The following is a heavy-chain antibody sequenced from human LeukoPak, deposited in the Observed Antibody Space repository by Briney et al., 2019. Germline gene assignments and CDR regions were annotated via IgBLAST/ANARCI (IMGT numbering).Heavy chain of an antibody. Sequence: PGGSLRLSCAASGFTVRTYYMTWGRQAPGKGVECGSVIYSGGSTSSADSVKGRFYVSRDNSKNTLYLQMNSLRAVDMAMYYFARGLGYCTSSTCLLPFDYWGQRTLVTVSS. CDR2: IYSGGST. CDR1: GFTVRTYY. D-gene: IGHD2-8*01. CDR3: ARGLGYCTSSTCLLPFDY. J-gene: IGHJ4*02. V-gene: IGHV3-53*01.